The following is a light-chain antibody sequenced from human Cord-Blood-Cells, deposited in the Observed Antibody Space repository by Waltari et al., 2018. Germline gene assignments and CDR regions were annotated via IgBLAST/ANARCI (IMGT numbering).Light chain of an antibody. CDR1: QSVSSN. Sequence: EIVMTQSPPTLSVSPGESATLSCRASQSVSSNLAWYQQKPGQAPRPLIYGASTRATGIPARFSGSGSETEFTLTISSLQSEDFAVYYCQQYNNWLYTFGQGTKLEIK. J-gene: IGKJ2*01. CDR3: QQYNNWLYT. CDR2: GAS. V-gene: IGKV3-15*01.